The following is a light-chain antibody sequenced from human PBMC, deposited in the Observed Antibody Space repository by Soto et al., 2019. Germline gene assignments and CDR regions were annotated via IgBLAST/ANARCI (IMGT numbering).Light chain of an antibody. J-gene: IGKJ3*01. CDR3: QQYSNSPPEFT. Sequence: EIVLTQSPGTLSVSPGERVTLSCRASQSVSSNYLAWYQQRPGQAPRLLIFGASYRATGIPDRFSGSGSGTDFTLTISRLEPEDLAVYYCQQYSNSPPEFTFGPGTKVDT. V-gene: IGKV3-20*01. CDR2: GAS. CDR1: QSVSSNY.